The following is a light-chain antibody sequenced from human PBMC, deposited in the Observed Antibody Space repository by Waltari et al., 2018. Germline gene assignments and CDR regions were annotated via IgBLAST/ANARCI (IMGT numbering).Light chain of an antibody. J-gene: IGKJ3*01. CDR1: QSLLDSEDGNTY. V-gene: IGKV2-40*01. CDR2: EVS. Sequence: DIGMTQTPLSLPVTLGEPASISCRSSQSLLDSEDGNTYLEWYLQKPGQSPQLLIYEVSNRASGVPDRFSGSGSDTDFTLKISRVEAEDVGVYYCMQALEFPFTFGPGTKLDIK. CDR3: MQALEFPFT.